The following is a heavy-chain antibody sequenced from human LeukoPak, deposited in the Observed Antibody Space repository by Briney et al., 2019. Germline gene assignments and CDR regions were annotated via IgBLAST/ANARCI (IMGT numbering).Heavy chain of an antibody. D-gene: IGHD4-17*01. J-gene: IGHJ5*02. CDR1: GFTFDDYA. CDR3: AKGHYGDYDNWFDP. Sequence: GRSLRLSCAGSGFTFDDYATHWVRQAPGKGLEWVSAISWNGGTIGYADSVKGRFTISRDNAKNSLYLQMNSLRAEDTALYYCAKGHYGDYDNWFDPWGQGTLVTVSS. V-gene: IGHV3-9*01. CDR2: ISWNGGTI.